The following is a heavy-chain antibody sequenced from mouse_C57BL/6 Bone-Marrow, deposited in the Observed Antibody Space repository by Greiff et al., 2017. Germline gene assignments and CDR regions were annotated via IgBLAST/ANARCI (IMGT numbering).Heavy chain of an antibody. D-gene: IGHD2-4*01. J-gene: IGHJ3*01. CDR3: ASGDYDWFAY. CDR2: IYPRSGNT. CDR1: GYTFTSSG. V-gene: IGHV1-81*01. Sequence: QVQLQQSGAELARPGASVKLSCKASGYTFTSSGISWVKQRTGQGLEWIGEIYPRSGNTYYNEKFKGKATLTADKSSSTAYMELRSLTSADSAVYFCASGDYDWFAYWGQGTLVTVSA.